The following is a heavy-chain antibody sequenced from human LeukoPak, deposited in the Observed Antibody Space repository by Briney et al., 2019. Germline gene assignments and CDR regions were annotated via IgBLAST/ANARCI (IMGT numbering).Heavy chain of an antibody. CDR1: GGSISSYY. D-gene: IGHD3-22*01. CDR2: IYYSGST. CDR3: ARHEGDYYDSSGYQYYFDY. Sequence: SETLSLTCTVSGGSISSYYWSWIRQPPGKGLEWIGYIYYSGSTNYNPSLKSRVTISVDTSKNQFSLKLSSVTAADTAVYYCARHEGDYYDSSGYQYYFDYWGQGTLVTVSP. J-gene: IGHJ4*02. V-gene: IGHV4-59*08.